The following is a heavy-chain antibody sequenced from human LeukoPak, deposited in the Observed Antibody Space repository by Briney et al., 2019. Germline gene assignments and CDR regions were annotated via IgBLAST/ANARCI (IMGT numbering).Heavy chain of an antibody. J-gene: IGHJ5*02. CDR2: INPNSGGT. Sequence: ASVKVSCKASGYTFTGYYMHWVRQAPGQGLEWMGWINPNSGGTNYAQKFQGRVTMTRDTSISTAYMELGRLRSDDTAVYYCAREGSSAMVEGDNWFDPWGQGTLVTVSS. V-gene: IGHV1-2*02. CDR1: GYTFTGYY. CDR3: AREGSSAMVEGDNWFDP. D-gene: IGHD5-18*01.